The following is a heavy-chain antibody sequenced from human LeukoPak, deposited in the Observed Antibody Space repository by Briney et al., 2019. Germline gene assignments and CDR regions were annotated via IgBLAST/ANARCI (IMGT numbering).Heavy chain of an antibody. CDR1: GFTFSDLY. D-gene: IGHD3-22*01. CDR2: TRNKANSYTT. CDR3: AREVLGYDSSGYYYIGYYFDY. Sequence: GGSLRLSCAASGFTFSDLYMDWVRQAPGKGLVWVGRTRNKANSYTTAYAASVKGRFTISRDDSKNSLYLQMNRLKTEDTAVYYCAREVLGYDSSGYYYIGYYFDYWGQGTLVTVSS. V-gene: IGHV3-72*01. J-gene: IGHJ4*02.